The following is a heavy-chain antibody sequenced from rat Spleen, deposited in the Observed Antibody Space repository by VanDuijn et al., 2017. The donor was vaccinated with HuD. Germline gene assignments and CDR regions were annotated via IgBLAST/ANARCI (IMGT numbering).Heavy chain of an antibody. CDR2: ISYDGSST. V-gene: IGHV5-20*01. J-gene: IGHJ2*01. CDR3: TTGDTEGILDY. Sequence: EVQLEESDGGLVQPGRSLKLSCAASGFTFSDYYMAWVRQAPTKGLEWVATISYDGSSTYYRDSVKGRFTISRDNAKSTLYLQMDSLRSEDTATYYCTTGDTEGILDYWGQGVMVTVSS. D-gene: IGHD1-11*01. CDR1: GFTFSDYY.